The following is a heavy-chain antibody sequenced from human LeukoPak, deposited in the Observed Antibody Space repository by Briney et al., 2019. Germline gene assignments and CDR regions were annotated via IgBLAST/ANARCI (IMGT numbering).Heavy chain of an antibody. D-gene: IGHD1-26*01. CDR3: AKDRLGRVVGATWFDP. Sequence: PGGSLRLSCAASGFTFSSYAMSWVCQAPGKGLEWVSAISGSGGSTYYADSVKGRFTISRDNSKNTLYLQMNSLRAEDTAVYYCAKDRLGRVVGATWFDPWGQGTLVTVSS. J-gene: IGHJ5*02. CDR1: GFTFSSYA. V-gene: IGHV3-23*01. CDR2: ISGSGGST.